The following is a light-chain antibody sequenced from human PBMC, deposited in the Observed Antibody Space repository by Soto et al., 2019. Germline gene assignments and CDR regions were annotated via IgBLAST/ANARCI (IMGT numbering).Light chain of an antibody. CDR3: SSYRSSSTLFV. CDR1: SSDVGGYNY. J-gene: IGLJ1*01. V-gene: IGLV2-14*01. CDR2: EVS. Sequence: QSVLTQPASVSGSPGQSITIFCTGTSSDVGGYNYVSWYQQHPGTAPKLMIYEVSNRPSGVSNRFSGSKSGNMASLTISGLQADDEADYYCSSYRSSSTLFVFGNGTKLTVL.